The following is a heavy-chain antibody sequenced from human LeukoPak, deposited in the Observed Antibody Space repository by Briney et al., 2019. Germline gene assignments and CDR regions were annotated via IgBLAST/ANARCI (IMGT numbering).Heavy chain of an antibody. CDR1: GFTFEDFT. Sequence: PGGSLRLSCAASGFTFEDFTMHWVRQAPGKALEWASLITWDGQNIEYQDSVKGRFTISRDNSENSLYLQMKSLKTEDTALYFCSKGDDRYGFDYWGQGTLVTVSS. D-gene: IGHD5-18*01. CDR3: SKGDDRYGFDY. V-gene: IGHV3-43*01. CDR2: ITWDGQNI. J-gene: IGHJ4*02.